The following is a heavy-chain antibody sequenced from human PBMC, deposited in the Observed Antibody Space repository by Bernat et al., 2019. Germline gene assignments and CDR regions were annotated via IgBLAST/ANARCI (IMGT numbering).Heavy chain of an antibody. Sequence: ISSYYWSWIRQPPGKGLEWIGYIYYSGSTNYNPSLKSRVTISGDTSKNQFSLKLSSVTAADTAVYYFARESGSYYNHYFDYWC. CDR1: ISSYY. J-gene: IGHJ4*01. V-gene: IGHV4-59*01. CDR2: IYYSGST. CDR3: ARESGSYYNHYFDY. D-gene: IGHD1-26*01.